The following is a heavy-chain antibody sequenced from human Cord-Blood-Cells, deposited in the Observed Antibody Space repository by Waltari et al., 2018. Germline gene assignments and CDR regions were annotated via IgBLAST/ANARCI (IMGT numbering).Heavy chain of an antibody. CDR2: ILSGCRT. D-gene: IGHD3-22*01. Sequence: EVQLVESGGGLIQPGGSLRLSCAASGFTVSSNYMSWVRQAPGKGLEWVSVILSGCRTYYADSVKGRFTISRDNSKNTLYLQMNSLRAEDTAVYYCARGDYDSSGYYFDYWGQGTLVTVSS. CDR1: GFTVSSNY. V-gene: IGHV3-53*01. J-gene: IGHJ4*02. CDR3: ARGDYDSSGYYFDY.